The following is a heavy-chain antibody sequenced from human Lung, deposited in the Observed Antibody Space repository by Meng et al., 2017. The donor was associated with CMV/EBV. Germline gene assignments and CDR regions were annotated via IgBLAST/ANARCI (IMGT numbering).Heavy chain of an antibody. J-gene: IGHJ4*02. Sequence: GGSLRLXCAASGFTFRSYWMDWVRQAPGKGLVWVSRISPDGSSAAYADSVRGRFTISRDKAKNTLYLQMNSLRVEDTAVYYCAAWAHILAVAPNGDDYWGQGXLVTVSS. CDR3: AAWAHILAVAPNGDDY. V-gene: IGHV3-74*03. CDR1: GFTFRSYW. CDR2: ISPDGSSA. D-gene: IGHD2-2*01.